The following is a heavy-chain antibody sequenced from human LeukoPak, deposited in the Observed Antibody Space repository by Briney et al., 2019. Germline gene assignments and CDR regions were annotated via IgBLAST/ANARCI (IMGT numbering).Heavy chain of an antibody. CDR1: GYTFTSYY. Sequence: ASVTVSCKASGYTFTSYYMHWVRQAPGQGLEWMGIINPSGGSTSYAQKFQGRVTMTRDTSTSTVYMELGSLRSEDTAVYYCTREDTPKIDYWGQGTLVTVSS. D-gene: IGHD5-18*01. J-gene: IGHJ4*02. V-gene: IGHV1-46*01. CDR2: INPSGGST. CDR3: TREDTPKIDY.